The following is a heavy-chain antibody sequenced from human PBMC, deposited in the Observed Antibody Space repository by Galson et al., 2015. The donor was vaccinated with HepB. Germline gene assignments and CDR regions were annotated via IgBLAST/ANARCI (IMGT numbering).Heavy chain of an antibody. D-gene: IGHD3-10*01. J-gene: IGHJ3*02. CDR3: AREMYYGSGSYEVDAFDI. CDR1: GFTFSSYS. V-gene: IGHV3-48*02. CDR2: ISSSSSTI. Sequence: SLRLSCAASGFTFSSYSMNWVRQAPGKGLEWVSYISSSSSTIYYADSVKGRFTISRDNAKNSLYLQMNSLRDEDTAVYYCAREMYYGSGSYEVDAFDIWGQGTMVTVSS.